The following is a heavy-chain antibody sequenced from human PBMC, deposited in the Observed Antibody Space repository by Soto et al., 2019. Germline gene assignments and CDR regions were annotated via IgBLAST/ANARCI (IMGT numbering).Heavy chain of an antibody. CDR3: ARGGTYCSGGSCYSIGY. D-gene: IGHD2-15*01. CDR2: MNPNSGTT. Sequence: QVQLVQSGAEVKKPGASVKVSCKASGYTFTSYDINWVRQATGQGLGWMGWMNPNSGTTGYAQKFQGRVTMTRNTSISTAYMELSSLRSEDTAVYYCARGGTYCSGGSCYSIGYWGQGTLVTVSS. J-gene: IGHJ4*02. V-gene: IGHV1-8*01. CDR1: GYTFTSYD.